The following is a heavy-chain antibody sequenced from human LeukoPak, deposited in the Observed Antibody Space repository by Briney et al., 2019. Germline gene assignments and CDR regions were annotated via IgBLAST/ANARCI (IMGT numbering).Heavy chain of an antibody. CDR3: ARDDSNWGRWAFDI. CDR1: GGSFSGYY. V-gene: IGHV4-34*01. D-gene: IGHD4-11*01. CDR2: INHSGST. J-gene: IGHJ3*02. Sequence: SETLSLTCAVYGGSFSGYYWSWIRQPPGKGLEWIGEINHSGSTNYNPSLKSRVTISVDTSKNQFSLKLSSVTAADTAVYYCARDDSNWGRWAFDIWGQGTMVTVSS.